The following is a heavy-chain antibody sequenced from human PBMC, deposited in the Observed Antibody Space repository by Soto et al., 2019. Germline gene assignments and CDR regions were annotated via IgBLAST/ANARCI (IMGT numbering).Heavy chain of an antibody. D-gene: IGHD6-6*01. J-gene: IGHJ6*02. CDR2: IIPIFGTA. V-gene: IGHV1-69*13. CDR3: ARPYSSSSTSYYGMDV. CDR1: GGTFSSYA. Sequence: SVKVSCKASGGTFSSYAISWVRQAPGQGLEWMGGIIPIFGTANYAQKFQGRVTITADESTSTAYMELSSLRSEDTAVYYCARPYSSSSTSYYGMDVWGQGTTVTVSS.